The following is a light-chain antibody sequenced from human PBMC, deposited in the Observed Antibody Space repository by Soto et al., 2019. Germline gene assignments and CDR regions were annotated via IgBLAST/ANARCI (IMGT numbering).Light chain of an antibody. Sequence: QSALTQPASVSGSPGQSITISCTGTSSDVGGYNLVSWYQQYPDEAPKLMIFDVNTRPSGVSNRFSGSKSGNTASLTICGLQAADEGDSYCSSYKSSSTLPYVFGTGTKLTVL. CDR1: SSDVGGYNL. V-gene: IGLV2-14*01. CDR2: DVN. J-gene: IGLJ1*01. CDR3: SSYKSSSTLPYV.